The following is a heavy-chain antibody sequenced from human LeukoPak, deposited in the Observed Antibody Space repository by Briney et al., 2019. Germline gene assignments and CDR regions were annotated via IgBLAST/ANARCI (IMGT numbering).Heavy chain of an antibody. CDR3: ATIIAVAGNYYFDY. CDR1: GGSFRGYY. V-gene: IGHV4-34*01. D-gene: IGHD6-19*01. CDR2: INHSGST. J-gene: IGHJ4*02. Sequence: SETLSLTCAVYGGSFRGYYWSWIRQPPGKGLEWIGEINHSGSTNYNPSLKSRVTISVDTSKNQFSLKLSSVTAADTAVYYCATIIAVAGNYYFDYWGQGTLVTVSS.